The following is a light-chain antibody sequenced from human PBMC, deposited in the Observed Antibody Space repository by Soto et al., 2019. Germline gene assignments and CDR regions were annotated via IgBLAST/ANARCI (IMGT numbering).Light chain of an antibody. Sequence: QSALTQPASVSGSPGQSITISCTGTSGDVGGYNYVSWYQQHPGKAPKLMIYDVSNRPSGVSNRFSGSKSGNTASLTISGLQAEDEADYYCSSYTSSRRDVFGTGTKVTVL. CDR2: DVS. J-gene: IGLJ1*01. CDR1: SGDVGGYNY. CDR3: SSYTSSRRDV. V-gene: IGLV2-14*01.